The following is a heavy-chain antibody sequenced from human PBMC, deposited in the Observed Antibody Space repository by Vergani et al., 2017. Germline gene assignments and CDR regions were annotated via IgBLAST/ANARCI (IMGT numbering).Heavy chain of an antibody. D-gene: IGHD4-17*01. V-gene: IGHV1-69-2*01. CDR2: VDPEDGET. CDR1: GYTFTDHY. CDR3: ATPQPVTTGGMEV. Sequence: EVQLVQSGAEVKKPGATMKISCTVSGYTFTDHYMHWVKQAPGKGLEWMGLVDPEDGETIYAEKFKGRVTIAADTSTDTAHLELSSLRSEDTAVYYCATPQPVTTGGMEVWGQGTTVIVSS. J-gene: IGHJ6*02.